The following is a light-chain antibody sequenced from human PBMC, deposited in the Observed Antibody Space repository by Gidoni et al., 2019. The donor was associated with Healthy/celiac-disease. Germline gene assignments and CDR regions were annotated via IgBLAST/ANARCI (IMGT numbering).Light chain of an antibody. Sequence: DIQMTQSPSSLSASVGDRVTITCRASQSISSYLNWYQQKPGKAPKLLIYAASSLQSGVPSRFSGRGSGTDFTLTISSLQPEDVATYYGQQSYSTPFTFGPXTKVDIK. J-gene: IGKJ3*01. CDR1: QSISSY. CDR2: AAS. CDR3: QQSYSTPFT. V-gene: IGKV1-39*01.